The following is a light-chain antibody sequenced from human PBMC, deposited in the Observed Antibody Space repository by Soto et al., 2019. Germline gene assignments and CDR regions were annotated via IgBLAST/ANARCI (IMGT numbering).Light chain of an antibody. V-gene: IGLV2-14*01. CDR2: DVS. J-gene: IGLJ2*01. Sequence: QSALTQPASVSGSPGQSITISCTGTSSDVGGYNYVSWYQQHTGKAPKLMIYDVSNRHSGVSNRFSGAKSGNTASLTISGLQAEDEADYYCLSYTSSSTLLFGGGTKVTVL. CDR1: SSDVGGYNY. CDR3: LSYTSSSTLL.